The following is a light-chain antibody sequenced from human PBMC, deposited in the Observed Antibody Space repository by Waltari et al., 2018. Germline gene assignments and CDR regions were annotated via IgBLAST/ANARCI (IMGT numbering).Light chain of an antibody. CDR2: DVS. Sequence: QAALPQPASVSGSPGQSITSSCTGTSTGVGGYNYVSWYQQHPGKAPKLMIYDVSQRPSGVSNRFSGSKSGNTASLTISGLQAEDEADYYCSSYTSSSVVFGGGTKLTVL. CDR1: STGVGGYNY. J-gene: IGLJ2*01. V-gene: IGLV2-14*01. CDR3: SSYTSSSVV.